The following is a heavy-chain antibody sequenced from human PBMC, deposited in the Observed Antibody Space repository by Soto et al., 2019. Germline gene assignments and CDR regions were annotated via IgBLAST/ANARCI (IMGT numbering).Heavy chain of an antibody. D-gene: IGHD5-18*01. V-gene: IGHV4-61*01. CDR3: ARGGGVTATFHY. CDR1: GGSVSSGSYY. Sequence: PSETLSLTCTVSGGSVSSGSYYWSWIRQPPGRGLEWIGYIYYSGGTNYNPSLKSRVTISVDTSKNQFSLKLSSVTAADTAVYYCARGGGVTATFHYWGKGTLVTGSS. CDR2: IYYSGGT. J-gene: IGHJ4*02.